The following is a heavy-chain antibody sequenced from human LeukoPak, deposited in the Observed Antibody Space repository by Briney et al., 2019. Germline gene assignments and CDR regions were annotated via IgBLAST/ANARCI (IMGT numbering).Heavy chain of an antibody. V-gene: IGHV3-23*01. CDR3: ARGVYDYVWGSYRPYNWFDP. J-gene: IGHJ5*02. D-gene: IGHD3-16*02. CDR2: ISGSGGIT. Sequence: PGGSLRLSCAASGFAFSNYWMSWVRQAPGKGLEWVSVISGSGGITYYADSVKGRFTISRDNSKNTLYLQMNSLRAEDTAVYYCARGVYDYVWGSYRPYNWFDPWGQGTLVTVSS. CDR1: GFAFSNYW.